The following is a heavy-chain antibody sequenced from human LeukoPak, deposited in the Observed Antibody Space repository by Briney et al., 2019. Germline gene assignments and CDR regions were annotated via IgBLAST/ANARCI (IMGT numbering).Heavy chain of an antibody. Sequence: PGGSLRLSCAASGFTFSSYAMSWVRQAPVKALEWVSAISGSGGSTYYADSVKGRFTISRDNSKNTLYLQMNSLRAEDTAVYYCAKAGLIQWLGDYWGQGTLVTVSS. V-gene: IGHV3-23*01. J-gene: IGHJ4*02. D-gene: IGHD6-19*01. CDR1: GFTFSSYA. CDR3: AKAGLIQWLGDY. CDR2: ISGSGGST.